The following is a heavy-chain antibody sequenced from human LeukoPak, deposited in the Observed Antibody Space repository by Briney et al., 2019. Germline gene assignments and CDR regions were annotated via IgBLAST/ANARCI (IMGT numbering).Heavy chain of an antibody. D-gene: IGHD3-9*01. CDR1: GYTFSYYA. V-gene: IGHV7-4-1*02. Sequence: ASVKVSCKASGYTFSYYALNWVRQAPGHGLEWMGWINTNTENPTYAQGFTGRFVFSLDTSVSTAYLQISSLKAEDTAVYYCARAWDDWLTPGYYFDYWGQGTLVTVSS. J-gene: IGHJ4*02. CDR2: INTNTENP. CDR3: ARAWDDWLTPGYYFDY.